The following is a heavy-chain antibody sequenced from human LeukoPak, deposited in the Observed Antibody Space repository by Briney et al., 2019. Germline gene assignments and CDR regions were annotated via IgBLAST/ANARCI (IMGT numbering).Heavy chain of an antibody. Sequence: PGGSQRLSCAASGFTVSSNYMSWVRQAAGKGLEWVSVIYSGGSTYNADSVKGRFTISKDNSKNTLYLQMNSLRAEDTAVYYCARGQRHSSSWYGPDAFDIWGQGTMVTVSS. CDR3: ARGQRHSSSWYGPDAFDI. D-gene: IGHD6-13*01. V-gene: IGHV3-53*01. CDR2: IYSGGST. CDR1: GFTVSSNY. J-gene: IGHJ3*02.